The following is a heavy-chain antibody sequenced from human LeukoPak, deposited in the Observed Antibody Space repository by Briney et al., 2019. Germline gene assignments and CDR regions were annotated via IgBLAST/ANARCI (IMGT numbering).Heavy chain of an antibody. CDR2: IESDGTTT. CDR1: AFIFSDYW. V-gene: IGHV3-74*01. J-gene: IGHJ4*02. Sequence: GGSLRLSCAASAFIFSDYWMHWVRQVAGKGLVWVSRIESDGTTTYADSVKGRVTISRDTAKNTFYLQMSSLRDEDTAMYFCARTLPGSFFDIWGQGSLVTVSS. CDR3: ARTLPGSFFDI. D-gene: IGHD3-10*01.